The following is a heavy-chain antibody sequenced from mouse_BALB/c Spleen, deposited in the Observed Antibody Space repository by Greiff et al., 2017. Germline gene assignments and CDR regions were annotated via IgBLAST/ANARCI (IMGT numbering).Heavy chain of an antibody. Sequence: QVQLQQSAAELARPGASVKMSCKASGYTFPSYTMHWVKQRPGQGLEWIGYINPSSGYTEYNQKFKDKTTLTADKSSSTAYMQLSSLTSEDSAVYYCARNSYFDYWGQGTTLTVSS. CDR2: INPSSGYT. CDR1: GYTFPSYT. V-gene: IGHV1-4*02. CDR3: ARNSYFDY. J-gene: IGHJ2*01.